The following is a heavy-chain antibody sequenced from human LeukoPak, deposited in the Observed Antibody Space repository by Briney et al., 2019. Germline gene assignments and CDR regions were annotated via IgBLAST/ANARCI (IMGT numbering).Heavy chain of an antibody. D-gene: IGHD6-6*01. CDR3: AREAGIAARPFDY. Sequence: GASVKVSCKASGYTFTSYYMHWVRQAPGQGLEWMGIINPSGGSTSYAQKFQGRVTMTRDMSTSTVYMELSSLRSEDTAVYYRAREAGIAARPFDYWGQGTLVTVSS. CDR2: INPSGGST. J-gene: IGHJ4*02. V-gene: IGHV1-46*01. CDR1: GYTFTSYY.